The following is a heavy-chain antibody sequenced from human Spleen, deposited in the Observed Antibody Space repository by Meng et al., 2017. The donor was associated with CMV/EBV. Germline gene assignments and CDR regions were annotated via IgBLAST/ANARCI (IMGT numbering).Heavy chain of an antibody. CDR1: GFTFSSYG. J-gene: IGHJ4*02. V-gene: IGHV3-30*02. CDR3: ARAANNWGYFDY. D-gene: IGHD7-27*01. Sequence: GGSLRLSCAASGFTFSSYGLHWVRQAPGKGLEWVAFIRYDGSNKYYADSVKGRFTISRDNSKNTLYVQMSSLRAEDTAVYYCARAANNWGYFDYWGQGTLVTVSS. CDR2: IRYDGSNK.